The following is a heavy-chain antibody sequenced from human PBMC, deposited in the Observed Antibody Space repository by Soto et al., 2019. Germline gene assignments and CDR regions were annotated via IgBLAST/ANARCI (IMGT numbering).Heavy chain of an antibody. CDR1: GGTFSSYA. CDR3: ASRYYYDSSGYYYFDY. D-gene: IGHD3-22*01. Sequence: SVKVSCKASGGTFSSYAISWVRQAPGQGLEWMGGIIPIFGTANYAQKFQGRVTITADESTSTAYMELSSLRSEDTAVYYCASRYYYDSSGYYYFDYWGQGTLVTVSS. J-gene: IGHJ4*02. V-gene: IGHV1-69*13. CDR2: IIPIFGTA.